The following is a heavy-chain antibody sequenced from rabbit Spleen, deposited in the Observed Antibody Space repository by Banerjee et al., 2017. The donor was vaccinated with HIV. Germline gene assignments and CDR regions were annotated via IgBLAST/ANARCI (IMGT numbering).Heavy chain of an antibody. V-gene: IGHV1S40*01. Sequence: VESGGDLVKPGASLTLTCTASGVSFSFNNYMCWIRQAPGKGLEWIGCVDVGSSGFTYFASWAKGRFTISKISSTTVTLQMTSLTAADTATYFCARDAATSFSSYGMDLWGQGTLVTVS. J-gene: IGHJ6*01. D-gene: IGHD8-1*01. CDR1: GVSFSFNNY. CDR3: ARDAATSFSSYGMDL. CDR2: VDVGSSGFT.